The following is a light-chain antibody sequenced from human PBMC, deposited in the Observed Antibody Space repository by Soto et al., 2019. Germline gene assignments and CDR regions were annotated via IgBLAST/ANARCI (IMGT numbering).Light chain of an antibody. Sequence: QSVLTQPHSASGTPGQRVTISCSGSSSNIGRNAVNWYQQVPGTAPKLLIYSHDQRPSGVPDRFSGSKSGTSASLAISGLQSEDEANYYCIAWDDSLKGPVFGGGTKLTVL. CDR3: IAWDDSLKGPV. CDR2: SHD. V-gene: IGLV1-44*01. CDR1: SSNIGRNA. J-gene: IGLJ3*02.